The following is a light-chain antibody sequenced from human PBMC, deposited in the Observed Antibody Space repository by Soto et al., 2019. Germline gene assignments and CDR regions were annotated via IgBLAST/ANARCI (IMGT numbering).Light chain of an antibody. CDR1: KLGDKY. CDR3: QAWDSSTPYV. V-gene: IGLV3-1*01. Sequence: SYELTQPPSVSVSPGQTASITCSGDKLGDKYACWYQQKPGQSPVLVIYQDSKRPSGIPERFSGFNSGNTATLTISGTQAMDEADYYCQAWDSSTPYVFGTGTKLTVL. J-gene: IGLJ1*01. CDR2: QDS.